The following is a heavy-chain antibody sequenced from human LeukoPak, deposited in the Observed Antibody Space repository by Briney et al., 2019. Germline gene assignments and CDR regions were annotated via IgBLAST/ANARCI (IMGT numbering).Heavy chain of an antibody. D-gene: IGHD2-2*01. V-gene: IGHV1-8*01. CDR3: ARGLVLPAAISVWFDP. Sequence: GASVKVSCKASGYTSTSYDINWVRQATGQGLEWMGWMNPNSGNTGYAQKFQGRVTMTRNTSISTAYMELSSLRSEDTAVYYCARGLVLPAAISVWFDPWGQGTLVTVSS. J-gene: IGHJ5*02. CDR2: MNPNSGNT. CDR1: GYTSTSYD.